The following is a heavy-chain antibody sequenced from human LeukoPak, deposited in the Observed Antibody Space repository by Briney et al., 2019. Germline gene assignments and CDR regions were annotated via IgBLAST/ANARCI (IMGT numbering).Heavy chain of an antibody. D-gene: IGHD6-19*01. Sequence: SETLSLTCTVSGGSISSYYWSWIRQPAGKGLEWIGRIYTSGSTNYNPSLKSRVTMSVDTSKNQFSLKLSSVTAADTAVYYCARDQRLIAVAGGAAFDIWGQGTMVTVSS. J-gene: IGHJ3*02. CDR2: IYTSGST. CDR3: ARDQRLIAVAGGAAFDI. V-gene: IGHV4-4*07. CDR1: GGSISSYY.